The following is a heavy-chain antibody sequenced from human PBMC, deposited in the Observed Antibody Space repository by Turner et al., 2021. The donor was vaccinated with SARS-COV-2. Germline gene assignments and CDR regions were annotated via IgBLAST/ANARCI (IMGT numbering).Heavy chain of an antibody. CDR1: GFTVRSNY. CDR3: ARDLMEVGGMDV. Sequence: EVQRVEPGGGSIQRGGSLRLSCEASGFTVRSNYMSWVRQDPGKGLEWVSVIYSGGSTYYADSVKGRFTISRDNSKNTLYLQMNSLRAEDTAVYYCARDLMEVGGMDVCGQGTTVTVSS. V-gene: IGHV3-53*01. CDR2: IYSGGST. D-gene: IGHD3-3*01. J-gene: IGHJ6*02.